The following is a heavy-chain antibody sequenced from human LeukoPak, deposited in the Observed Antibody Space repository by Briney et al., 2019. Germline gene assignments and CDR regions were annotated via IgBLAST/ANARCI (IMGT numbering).Heavy chain of an antibody. J-gene: IGHJ3*01. CDR3: ARDEAADGTNALDV. CDR1: GFTFTDYY. D-gene: IGHD6-13*01. Sequence: ASVRVSCKASGFTFTDYYMHWVRQAPGQGLEWMGYIYPKSRNTNYEQNFQGRVTITSDTSMSTAYMELTGLRSDDTAVYYCARDEAADGTNALDVWGQGTMVTASS. CDR2: IYPKSRNT. V-gene: IGHV1-2*02.